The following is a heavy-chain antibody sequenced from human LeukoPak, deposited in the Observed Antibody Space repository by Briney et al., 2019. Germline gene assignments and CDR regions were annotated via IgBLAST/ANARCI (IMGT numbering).Heavy chain of an antibody. D-gene: IGHD3-22*01. J-gene: IGHJ4*02. CDR3: AKSSGYYFHY. CDR1: GFTFSSYA. V-gene: IGHV3-23*01. Sequence: GGSLRLSCAASGFTFSSYAMSWVRQAPGKGLEWVSAISGSDGSTYYADSVKGRFTISRDISKSTLYLQMSSLRAEDTAVYYCAKSSGYYFHYWGQGTLVTVSS. CDR2: ISGSDGST.